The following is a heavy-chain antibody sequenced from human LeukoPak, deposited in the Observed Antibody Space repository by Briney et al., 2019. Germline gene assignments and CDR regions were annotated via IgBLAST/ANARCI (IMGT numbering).Heavy chain of an antibody. CDR3: ARGLRWVDY. V-gene: IGHV3-7*01. CDR2: INQDGREK. J-gene: IGHJ4*02. CDR1: GFIFSNHW. D-gene: IGHD4-23*01. Sequence: GGSLRLSCAASGFIFSNHWMSWGRQAPGKGLEWVANINQDGREKYYVDSVKGRFTISRDNAKNSVYLEMNSLRVEDTAVYYCARGLRWVDYWGQGTLVTVSS.